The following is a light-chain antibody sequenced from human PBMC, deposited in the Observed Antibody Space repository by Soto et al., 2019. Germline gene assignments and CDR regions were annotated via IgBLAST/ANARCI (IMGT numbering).Light chain of an antibody. CDR1: HDINTN. Sequence: EVVMTQSAATLSVSPGERATLSCRASHDINTNLAWYQQKPGQAPRLFIFRASSRATGVPARFSGSGSGTEYNLTISSLQSEDFAVYYCQQYNNWPRATFGGGTKVDIK. CDR2: RAS. CDR3: QQYNNWPRAT. J-gene: IGKJ4*01. V-gene: IGKV3-15*01.